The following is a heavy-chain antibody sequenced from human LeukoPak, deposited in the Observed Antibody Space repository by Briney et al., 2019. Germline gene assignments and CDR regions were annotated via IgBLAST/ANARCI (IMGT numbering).Heavy chain of an antibody. Sequence: GGSLRLSCAASGFTFSGSAMHWVRQASGKGLEWVSSISSSSSYIYYADSVKGRFTISRDNSKNTLYLQMNSLRAEDTAVYYCAKEDDSSGYVDYWGQGTLVTVSS. CDR1: GFTFSGSA. J-gene: IGHJ4*02. D-gene: IGHD3-22*01. V-gene: IGHV3-21*01. CDR2: ISSSSSYI. CDR3: AKEDDSSGYVDY.